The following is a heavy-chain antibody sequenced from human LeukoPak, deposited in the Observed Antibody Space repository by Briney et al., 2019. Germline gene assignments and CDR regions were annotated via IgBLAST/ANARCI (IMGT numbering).Heavy chain of an antibody. D-gene: IGHD2/OR15-2a*01. V-gene: IGHV3-11*01. CDR2: ITGSGGTT. Sequence: GGSLRLSCAASGFTFSDYYMSWIRQAPEKGLEWVSYITGSGGTTYYADSVKGRFTISRDNAKNSLYLQMNSLRAEDTAVYYCAREYFGTGDYWGQGTLVTVSS. J-gene: IGHJ4*02. CDR1: GFTFSDYY. CDR3: AREYFGTGDY.